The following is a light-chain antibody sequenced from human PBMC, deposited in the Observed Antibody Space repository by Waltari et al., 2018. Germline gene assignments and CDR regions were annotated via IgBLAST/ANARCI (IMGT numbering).Light chain of an antibody. V-gene: IGLV2-23*02. CDR1: TSHVGSYDL. CDR3: CSYAGRGTYV. Sequence: QSALTQPSSVSGTPGQSIPISCSGTTSHVGSYDLVSWYQQHPGEAPKLLICEVFKRPPDTSSRFSGAKSGSTASLTISGLQPEDEADYYCCSYAGRGTYVFGSGTKVTVL. J-gene: IGLJ1*01. CDR2: EVF.